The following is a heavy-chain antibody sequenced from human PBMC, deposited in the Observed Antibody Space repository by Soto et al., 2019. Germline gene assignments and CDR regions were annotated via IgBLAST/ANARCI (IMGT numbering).Heavy chain of an antibody. D-gene: IGHD2-2*01. Sequence: PGGSLRLSCAASGFTFSSYSMNWVRQAPGKGLEWVSYISSSSSTIYYADSAKGRFTISRDNAKNSLYLQMNSLRAEDTAVYYCARIVPAAMGIGWNYYMDVWGKGTTVTVSS. V-gene: IGHV3-48*01. CDR1: GFTFSSYS. CDR2: ISSSSSTI. J-gene: IGHJ6*03. CDR3: ARIVPAAMGIGWNYYMDV.